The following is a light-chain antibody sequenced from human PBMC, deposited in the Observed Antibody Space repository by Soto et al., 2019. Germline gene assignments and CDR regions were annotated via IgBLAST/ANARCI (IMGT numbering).Light chain of an antibody. CDR2: GNS. Sequence: QSALTQPPSVSGAPGQRVTISCTGSSSNIGAGYDVHWYQQLPGTSPKLLSYGNSNRPSGVPDRFSGSKSGTSASLAITGLQAEDEADYYCQSYDSSLSGWVFGGGTKLTAL. CDR3: QSYDSSLSGWV. CDR1: SSNIGAGYD. V-gene: IGLV1-40*01. J-gene: IGLJ3*02.